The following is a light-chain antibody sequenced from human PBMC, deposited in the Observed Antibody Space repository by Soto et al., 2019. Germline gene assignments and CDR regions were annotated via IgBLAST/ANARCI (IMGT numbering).Light chain of an antibody. CDR1: QSVLYSSNNKNY. V-gene: IGKV4-1*01. CDR3: QQYHSTPRT. CDR2: WAS. Sequence: DIVMTQSPDSLAVSLGERATINCKSSQSVLYSSNNKNYLAWYQQKPGQPPKLLIYWASTRESGVPDRFSGSGSGTEFTLTISSLQAEDVAVYYCQQYHSTPRTFGQGTKVEIK. J-gene: IGKJ1*01.